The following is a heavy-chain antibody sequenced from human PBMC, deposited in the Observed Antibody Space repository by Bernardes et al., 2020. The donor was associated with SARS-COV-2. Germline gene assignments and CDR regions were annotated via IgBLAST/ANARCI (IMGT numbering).Heavy chain of an antibody. V-gene: IGHV1-18*04. CDR1: GYSFTTYL. Sequence: ASVKVPCKASGYSFTTYLINWVRQAPGQGLEWMGWIAAYNGKTNYAENFQDRVSMTMDTATSTAYMELRSLRSEDTAVYYCAAFRQWEILRDYYGMDVWGQGTTVNVYS. CDR3: AAFRQWEILRDYYGMDV. D-gene: IGHD1-26*01. CDR2: IAAYNGKT. J-gene: IGHJ6*02.